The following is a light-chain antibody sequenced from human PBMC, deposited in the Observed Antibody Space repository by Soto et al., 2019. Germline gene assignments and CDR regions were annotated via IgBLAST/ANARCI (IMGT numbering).Light chain of an antibody. CDR2: FAS. J-gene: IGKJ4*01. CDR1: QTVSNN. Sequence: EIVMTQSPATLSVSPGEKATLSCRASQTVSNNLAWYQQKPGQAPRLLIYFASTRATGIPARFSGSGSGTEFTLTISSLQPADSEVYYYQPYNQSPLTFGGGTNAETK. V-gene: IGKV3-15*01. CDR3: QPYNQSPLT.